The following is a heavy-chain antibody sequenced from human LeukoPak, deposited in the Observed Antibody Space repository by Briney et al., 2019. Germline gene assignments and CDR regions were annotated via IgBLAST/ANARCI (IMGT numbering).Heavy chain of an antibody. V-gene: IGHV3-30*18. CDR2: ISYDGRNK. CDR3: AKGPLRGTAAAIDY. D-gene: IGHD2-2*01. CDR1: GFTFSTYW. Sequence: GGSLRLSCSASGFTFSTYWMSWVRQAPGKGLEWVAVISYDGRNKHYPDSVKGRFTIFRDISTDTLWLQMDSLRTEDTAVYYCAKGPLRGTAAAIDYWGQGTLVTVSS. J-gene: IGHJ4*02.